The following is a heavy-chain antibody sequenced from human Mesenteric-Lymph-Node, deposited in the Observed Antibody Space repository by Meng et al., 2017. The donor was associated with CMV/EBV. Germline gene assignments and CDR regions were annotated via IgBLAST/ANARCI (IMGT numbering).Heavy chain of an antibody. Sequence: GGSLRLSCAASGFTFSNAWMSWVRQAPGKGLEWVGRIKSKTDGGTTDYAAPVNGRFTISRDDSKNTLYLQMNSLKTEDTAVYYCTTERGGGYSSSWSDYWGQGTLVTVSS. V-gene: IGHV3-15*01. CDR3: TTERGGGYSSSWSDY. J-gene: IGHJ4*02. CDR2: IKSKTDGGTT. CDR1: GFTFSNAW. D-gene: IGHD6-13*01.